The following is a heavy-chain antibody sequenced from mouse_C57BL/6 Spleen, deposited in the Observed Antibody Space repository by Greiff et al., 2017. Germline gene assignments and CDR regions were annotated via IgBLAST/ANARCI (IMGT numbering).Heavy chain of an antibody. CDR1: GYAFTNYL. Sequence: LQESGAELVRPGTSVKVSCKASGYAFTNYLIEWVKQRPGQGLEWIGVINPGSGGTNYNEKFKGKATLTADKSSSTAYMQLSSLTSEDSAVYFCARRDLYAMDYWGQGTSVTVSS. J-gene: IGHJ4*01. CDR2: INPGSGGT. V-gene: IGHV1-54*01. CDR3: ARRDLYAMDY.